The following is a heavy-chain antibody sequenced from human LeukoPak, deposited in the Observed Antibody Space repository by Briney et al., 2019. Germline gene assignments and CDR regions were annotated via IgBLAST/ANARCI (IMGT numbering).Heavy chain of an antibody. Sequence: SETLSLTCTVAGDSISRYYWSWIRQPPGKGLEWIGYISDSGTTYYNPSLKSRVTILVDTSNNQFSLKVSSVTAADTAVYYCARHTYCGDDCYYYHYCGLDVWGQGTTVTVSS. CDR2: ISDSGTT. CDR1: GDSISRYY. J-gene: IGHJ6*02. D-gene: IGHD2-21*02. V-gene: IGHV4-59*08. CDR3: ARHTYCGDDCYYYHYCGLDV.